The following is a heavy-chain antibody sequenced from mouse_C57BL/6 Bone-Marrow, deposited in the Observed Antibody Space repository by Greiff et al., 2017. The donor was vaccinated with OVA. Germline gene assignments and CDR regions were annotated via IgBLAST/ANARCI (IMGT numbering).Heavy chain of an antibody. CDR2: IYPRDGST. J-gene: IGHJ3*01. V-gene: IGHV1-78*01. CDR1: GYTFTDHT. Sequence: VQLVESDAELVKPGASVTISCKASGYTFTDHTIHWMKQRPEQGLEWIGYIYPRDGSTKYNEKFKGKATLTADKSSSTAYMQLNSLTSEDSAVYFCARDRTETLRFAYWGQGTLVTVSA. CDR3: ARDRTETLRFAY. D-gene: IGHD4-1*01.